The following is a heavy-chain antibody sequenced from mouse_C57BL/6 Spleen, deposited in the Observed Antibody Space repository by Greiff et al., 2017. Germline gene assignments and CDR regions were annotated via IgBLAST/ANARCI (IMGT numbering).Heavy chain of an antibody. Sequence: VKLMESGPELVKPGASVKISCKASGYAFSSSWMNWVKQRPGKGLEWIGRIYPGDGDTNYNGKFKGKATLTADKSSSTAYMQRSSLTSEDSAVYFCARALTTVVAHWGKGTTLTVSS. V-gene: IGHV1-82*01. CDR1: GYAFSSSW. J-gene: IGHJ2*01. CDR3: ARALTTVVAH. D-gene: IGHD1-1*01. CDR2: IYPGDGDT.